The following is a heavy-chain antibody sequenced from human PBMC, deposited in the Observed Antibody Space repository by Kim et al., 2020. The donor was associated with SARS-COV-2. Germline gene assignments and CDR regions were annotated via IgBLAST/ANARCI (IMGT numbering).Heavy chain of an antibody. CDR3: AREGESLKHFDY. CDR2: ITPSGYAT. J-gene: IGHJ4*02. D-gene: IGHD3-16*01. V-gene: IGHV1-46*01. CDR1: GYTFSTYF. Sequence: ASVKVSCKASGYTFSTYFMQWVRQAPGQGLEWMGVITPSGYATNYAQRFRGRVTVTRDTSTSTLYMALTSLRSEDTAVYYCAREGESLKHFDYWHQGTLV.